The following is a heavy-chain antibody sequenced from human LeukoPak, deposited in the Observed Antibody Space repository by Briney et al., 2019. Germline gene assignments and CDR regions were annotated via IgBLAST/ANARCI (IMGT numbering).Heavy chain of an antibody. CDR3: ASYGSGTYDY. CDR2: ISPSGGST. V-gene: IGHV1-46*01. J-gene: IGHJ4*02. Sequence: GASVKVSCKASGYTFTSNYMHWVRQAPGQGPEWMGVISPSGGSTTYAQKFQGRVTLTRGMSTSTDYLELSSLRSEDTAVYYCASYGSGTYDYWGQGTLVTVSS. D-gene: IGHD3-10*01. CDR1: GYTFTSNY.